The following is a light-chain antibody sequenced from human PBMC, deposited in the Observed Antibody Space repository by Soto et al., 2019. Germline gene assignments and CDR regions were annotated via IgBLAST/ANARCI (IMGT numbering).Light chain of an antibody. Sequence: ITISCXGXXXXXGSYNRVSWYQQHPGKAPKLIIYEVTDRPSGVSNRFSGSKSGNTASLTISGLQAEDEAEYYCSSYTNINTRACVFGTGTKVTVL. J-gene: IGLJ1*01. V-gene: IGLV2-14*01. CDR2: EVT. CDR1: XXXXGSYNR. CDR3: SSYTNINTRACV.